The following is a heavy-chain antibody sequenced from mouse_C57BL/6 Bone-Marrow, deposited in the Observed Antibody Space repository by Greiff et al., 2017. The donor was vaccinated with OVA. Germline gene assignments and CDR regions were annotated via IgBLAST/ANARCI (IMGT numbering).Heavy chain of an antibody. CDR1: GYTFTDYE. D-gene: IGHD1-1*01. Sequence: VQLQQSGAELVRPGASVTLSCKASGYTFTDYEMHWVKQTPVHGLEWIGAIDPETGGTAYNQKFKGKAILTADKSSSTAYIELRSLTSEDSAVYYCTRNYGSSFVYWYFDVWGTGTTVTVSS. V-gene: IGHV1-15*01. CDR3: TRNYGSSFVYWYFDV. CDR2: IDPETGGT. J-gene: IGHJ1*03.